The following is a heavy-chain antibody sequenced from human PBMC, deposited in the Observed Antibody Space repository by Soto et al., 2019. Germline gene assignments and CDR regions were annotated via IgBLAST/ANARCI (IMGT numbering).Heavy chain of an antibody. CDR3: ARFSAELSFLN. CDR2: IYYSGIT. CDR1: GDSINNAAYY. Sequence: QVHLQESGPGLVKPSQTLSLTCTVSGDSINNAAYYWSWIRQHPARGLECIGYIYYSGITYYSPSFKSRLSMSVDTSENQFSLKLTSVTAADTAVYYCARFSAELSFLNWGQGTLVTVSS. J-gene: IGHJ4*02. V-gene: IGHV4-31*03. D-gene: IGHD3-16*02.